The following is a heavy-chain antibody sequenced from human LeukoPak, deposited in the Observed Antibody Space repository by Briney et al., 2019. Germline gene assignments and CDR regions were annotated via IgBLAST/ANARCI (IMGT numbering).Heavy chain of an antibody. J-gene: IGHJ4*02. V-gene: IGHV4-34*01. CDR1: GGSFSGYY. CDR3: ARALGKRFYYYDSSGYYYFDY. CDR2: INHSGST. Sequence: PSETLSLTCAVYGGSFSGYYWSWIRQPPGKGLEWIGEINHSGSTNYNPSLKSRVTISVDTSKNQFSLKLSSVTAADTAVYYCARALGKRFYYYDSSGYYYFDYWGQGTLVTVSS. D-gene: IGHD3-22*01.